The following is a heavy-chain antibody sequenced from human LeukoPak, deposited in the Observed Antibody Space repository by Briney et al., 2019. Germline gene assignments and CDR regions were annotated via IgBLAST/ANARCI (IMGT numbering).Heavy chain of an antibody. D-gene: IGHD6-6*01. CDR2: ISSSSSTI. J-gene: IGHJ3*02. CDR3: AREYSSSSGRAFDI. CDR1: GFTLSTYT. V-gene: IGHV3-48*02. Sequence: AGGSLRLSCAASGFTLSTYTMNWVRQAPGKGLQWFSYISSSSSTIYYADSVKGRFTISRDNAKNSLYLQMNSLRDEDMAVYYCAREYSSSSGRAFDIWGQGTMVTVSS.